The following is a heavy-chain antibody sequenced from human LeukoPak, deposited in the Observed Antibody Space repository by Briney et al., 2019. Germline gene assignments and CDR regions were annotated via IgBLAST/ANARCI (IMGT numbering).Heavy chain of an antibody. Sequence: PGRSLRLSCAASGFTFSGYAMHWVRQAPGKGLEWVEVISYDGSNEYYADSVKGRFTISRANSKNTLYLQMNSLSVEDTAVYYCARVGYYASGPFSYFDYWGQGTLVTVSS. D-gene: IGHD3-10*01. CDR1: GFTFSGYA. V-gene: IGHV3-30-3*01. CDR2: ISYDGSNE. J-gene: IGHJ4*02. CDR3: ARVGYYASGPFSYFDY.